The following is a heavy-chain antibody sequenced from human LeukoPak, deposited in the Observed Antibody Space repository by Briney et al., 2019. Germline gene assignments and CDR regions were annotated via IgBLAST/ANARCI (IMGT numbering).Heavy chain of an antibody. CDR1: GYTFTSYA. CDR2: IIPIFGTA. CDR3: ARALRDYDISDYYYYMDV. V-gene: IGHV1-69*05. J-gene: IGHJ6*03. Sequence: SVKVSCKASGYTFTSYAISWVRQAPGQGLEWMGGIIPIFGTANYAQKFQGRVTITTDESTSTAYMELSSLRSEDTAVYYCARALRDYDISDYYYYMDVWGKGTTVTVSS. D-gene: IGHD3-9*01.